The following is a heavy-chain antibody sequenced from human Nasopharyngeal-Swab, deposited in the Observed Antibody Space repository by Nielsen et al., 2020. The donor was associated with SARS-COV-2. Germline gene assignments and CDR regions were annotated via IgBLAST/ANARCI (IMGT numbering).Heavy chain of an antibody. D-gene: IGHD2-2*01. V-gene: IGHV4-39*01. CDR2: IYYSEST. Sequence: SETLSLTCTVSGGSISSSSYYWGWIRQPPGKGLEWIGSIYYSESTYYNPSLKSRVTISVDTSKNQFSLKLSSVTAADTAVYYCATPVEVVPAAMPDYYYGMDVWGQGTTVTVSS. J-gene: IGHJ6*02. CDR3: ATPVEVVPAAMPDYYYGMDV. CDR1: GGSISSSSYY.